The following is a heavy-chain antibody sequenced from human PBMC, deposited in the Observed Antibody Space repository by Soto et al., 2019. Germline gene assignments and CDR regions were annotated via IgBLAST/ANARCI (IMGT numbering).Heavy chain of an antibody. CDR2: ISSSSSTI. CDR3: ARGGKDILTGYYFDY. CDR1: GFTFSSYS. J-gene: IGHJ4*02. V-gene: IGHV3-48*02. D-gene: IGHD3-9*01. Sequence: GGSLRLSCAASGFTFSSYSMNWVRQAPGKGLEWVSYISSSSSTIYYADSVKGRFTISRDNDKNSLYLQMNSLRDEDTDVYYCARGGKDILTGYYFDYWGQGTLVTVSS.